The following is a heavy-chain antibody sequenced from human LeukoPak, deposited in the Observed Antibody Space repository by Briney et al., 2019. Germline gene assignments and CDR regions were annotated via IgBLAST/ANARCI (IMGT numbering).Heavy chain of an antibody. CDR2: INPNSGGT. D-gene: IGHD3-10*01. CDR1: GYTFTGYY. V-gene: IGHV1-2*02. CDR3: ARDPGALLWFGELSSSNWFDP. Sequence: ASVKVSCKASGYTFTGYYMHWVRQAPGQGLEWMGWINPNSGGTNYAQKFQGRVTMTRDTSISTAYMELSRLRSDETAVYYCARDPGALLWFGELSSSNWFDPWGQGTLVTVSS. J-gene: IGHJ5*02.